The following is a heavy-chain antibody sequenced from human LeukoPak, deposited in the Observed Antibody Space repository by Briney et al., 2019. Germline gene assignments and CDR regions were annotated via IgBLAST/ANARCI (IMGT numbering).Heavy chain of an antibody. CDR3: ARAARVCSGGSCYLGYYYGMDV. V-gene: IGHV3-33*08. D-gene: IGHD2-15*01. J-gene: IGHJ6*02. Sequence: PGGSLSLSCAAAGFLFSSNYMSWGRQAPGKGVEGVAFIWYDGSNKYYADSVKGRFTISRDNSKNTLYLQMNGLRAEDTAVYYCARAARVCSGGSCYLGYYYGMDVWGQGTTVTVSS. CDR1: GFLFSSNY. CDR2: IWYDGSNK.